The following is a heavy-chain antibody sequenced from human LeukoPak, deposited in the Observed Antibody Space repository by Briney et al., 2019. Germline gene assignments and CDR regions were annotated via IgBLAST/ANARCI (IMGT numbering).Heavy chain of an antibody. Sequence: PGGSLRLSCAASGFTFNNYTVNWVRQAPGKGLEWVSSISRNGIYIKYVDSVKGRFTVSRDNAKNSLYLQMNSLRAEDTAVYYCARDGLPATVANWLDPWGQGTLVTVSS. CDR1: GFTFNNYT. J-gene: IGHJ5*02. CDR3: ARDGLPATVANWLDP. D-gene: IGHD2-15*01. V-gene: IGHV3-21*01. CDR2: ISRNGIYI.